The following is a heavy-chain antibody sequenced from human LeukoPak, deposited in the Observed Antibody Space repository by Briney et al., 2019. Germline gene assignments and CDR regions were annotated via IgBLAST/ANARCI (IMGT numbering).Heavy chain of an antibody. D-gene: IGHD6-19*01. CDR1: GGSISSSSYY. CDR3: ARGHNQWLVQNWFDP. V-gene: IGHV4-39*07. Sequence: SETLSLTCTVSGGSISSSSYYWGWIRQPPGKGLEWIVSIYYSGSTYYNPSLKSRVTISVDTSKNQFSLKLSSVTAADTAVYYCARGHNQWLVQNWFDPWGQGTLVTVSS. CDR2: IYYSGST. J-gene: IGHJ5*02.